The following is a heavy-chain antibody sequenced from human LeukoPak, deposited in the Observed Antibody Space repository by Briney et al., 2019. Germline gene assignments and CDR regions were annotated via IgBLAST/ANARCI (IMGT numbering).Heavy chain of an antibody. J-gene: IGHJ4*02. CDR2: ISSSSSYI. V-gene: IGHV3-21*01. CDR3: AQCFGTSCFDFDY. D-gene: IGHD2-2*01. Sequence: GGSLRLSCAASGFTFSIYNMHWVRQAPGKGLEWVLSISSSSSYIYYADSVKGRFTISRDNDKNSLYLQMNSLRAEDTAVYYCAQCFGTSCFDFDYWGQGTLVTVSS. CDR1: GFTFSIYN.